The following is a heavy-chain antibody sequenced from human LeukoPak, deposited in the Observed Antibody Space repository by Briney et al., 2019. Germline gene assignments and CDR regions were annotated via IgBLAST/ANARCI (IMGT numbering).Heavy chain of an antibody. CDR2: IWYDGSNK. D-gene: IGHD3-10*01. Sequence: GRSLRLSCAASGFTFSSYGMHWVRQAPGKGLEWVAVIWYDGSNKYYADSVKGRFTISRDNSKNTLYLQMNSLRAEDTAVYYCARSNYYGSGSYYRHYYYYYMDVWGKGTTVTVSS. J-gene: IGHJ6*03. CDR3: ARSNYYGSGSYYRHYYYYYMDV. CDR1: GFTFSSYG. V-gene: IGHV3-33*01.